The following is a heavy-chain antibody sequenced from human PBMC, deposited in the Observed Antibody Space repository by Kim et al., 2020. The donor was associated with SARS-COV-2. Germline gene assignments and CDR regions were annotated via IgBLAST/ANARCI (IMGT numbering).Heavy chain of an antibody. V-gene: IGHV3-53*04. CDR2: IYRGGST. Sequence: GGSLRLSCAASGFTVSNYDMNWVRQAPGKGLEWVSVIYRGGSTIYDESSMGRLVTICGNNDNNPQFQQNSRLSAETAAFYCWRGGEKVELYYYCMIDWG. D-gene: IGHD1-26*01. CDR1: GFTVSNYD. J-gene: IGHJ6*03. CDR3: WRGGEKVELYYYCMID.